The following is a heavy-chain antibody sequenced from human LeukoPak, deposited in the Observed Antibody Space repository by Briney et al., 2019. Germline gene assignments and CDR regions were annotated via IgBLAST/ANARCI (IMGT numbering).Heavy chain of an antibody. Sequence: GGSLRLSCAASGFTFSSYSMNWVRQAPGKGLEWVSSISSSSSYIYYTDSVKGRFTISRDNAKNSLYLQMNSLRAEDTAVYYCARDVVVAATLSWFDPWGQGTLVTVSS. J-gene: IGHJ5*02. D-gene: IGHD2-15*01. CDR3: ARDVVVAATLSWFDP. CDR1: GFTFSSYS. CDR2: ISSSSSYI. V-gene: IGHV3-21*01.